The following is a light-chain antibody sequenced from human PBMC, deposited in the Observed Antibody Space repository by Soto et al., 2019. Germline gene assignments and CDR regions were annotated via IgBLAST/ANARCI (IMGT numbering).Light chain of an antibody. CDR3: SSNAGSNDLRV. J-gene: IGLJ3*02. V-gene: IGLV2-8*01. Sequence: QSALTQPPSASGSPGQSVTISCTGTSSDLGGYNYVSWYQQHPGKAPKLMIYEVSKRPSGVPDRFSGSKSGNTASLTVPGLQTEDEADYYCSSNAGSNDLRVFGGGTKLTVL. CDR2: EVS. CDR1: SSDLGGYNY.